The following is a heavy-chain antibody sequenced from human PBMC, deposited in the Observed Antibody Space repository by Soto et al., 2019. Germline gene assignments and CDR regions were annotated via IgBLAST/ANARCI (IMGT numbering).Heavy chain of an antibody. V-gene: IGHV1-8*01. CDR1: GYTFTSYD. CDR3: ARVIGNLKYDFLTVYYQSPPFAP. J-gene: IGHJ5*02. Sequence: SVKVSCKASGYTFTSYDINWVRQATGQGLEWMGWMNPNSGNTGYAQKFQGRVTMTRNTSISTAYMELSSLRSEDTAVYYCARVIGNLKYDFLTVYYQSPPFAPWGKGTRVTVP. D-gene: IGHD3-9*01. CDR2: MNPNSGNT.